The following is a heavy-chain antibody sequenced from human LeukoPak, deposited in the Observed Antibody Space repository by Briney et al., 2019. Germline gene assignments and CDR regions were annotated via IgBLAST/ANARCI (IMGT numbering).Heavy chain of an antibody. V-gene: IGHV3-33*01. J-gene: IGHJ4*02. D-gene: IGHD6-13*01. CDR3: ARENIAAPGTIDY. CDR2: IWDDGTTK. CDR1: GFIFSSYG. Sequence: GGSLRLSCAASGFIFSSYGMHWVRQAPGKGLEWVAIIWDDGTTKFYADSVKGRFTISRDNSKNTVFLQMNSLRAEDTAVYYCARENIAAPGTIDYWGQGTLVTVSS.